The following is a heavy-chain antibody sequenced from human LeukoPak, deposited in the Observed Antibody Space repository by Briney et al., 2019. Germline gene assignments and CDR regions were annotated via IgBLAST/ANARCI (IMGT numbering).Heavy chain of an antibody. Sequence: SGTLSLTCAVYGGSFSGYYWSWLRQPPGKGLEWIGEINHSGSTNYNPSLESRVTISVDTSKNQFSLKLSSVTAADTAVYYCARGPWGYPLLGWFDPWGQGTLVTVSS. CDR1: GGSFSGYY. CDR3: ARGPWGYPLLGWFDP. CDR2: INHSGST. V-gene: IGHV4-34*01. D-gene: IGHD3-16*01. J-gene: IGHJ5*02.